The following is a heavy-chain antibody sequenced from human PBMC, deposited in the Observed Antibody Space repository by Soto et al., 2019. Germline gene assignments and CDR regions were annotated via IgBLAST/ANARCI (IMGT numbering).Heavy chain of an antibody. CDR2: IYYTGTT. J-gene: IGHJ6*02. D-gene: IGHD3-10*01. V-gene: IGHV4-59*08. CDR3: ARHVFGSEYFYGMDV. Sequence: QVQLQESGPGLVRPSETLSLTCIVSGGSISSYYWSWIRQPPGKGLEWIGYIYYTGTTTYNPSLSGRVTISVDTPKTQFSLELSSVTAADTAVYYCARHVFGSEYFYGMDVWGQGTTVTVSS. CDR1: GGSISSYY.